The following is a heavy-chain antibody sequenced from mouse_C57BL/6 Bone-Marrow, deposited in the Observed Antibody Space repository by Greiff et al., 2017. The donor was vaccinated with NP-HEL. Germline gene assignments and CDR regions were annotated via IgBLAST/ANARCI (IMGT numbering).Heavy chain of an antibody. CDR3: ARRELRLFDY. CDR2: IYPSDSET. J-gene: IGHJ2*01. D-gene: IGHD3-2*02. V-gene: IGHV1-61*01. CDR1: GYTFTSYW. Sequence: QVQLQQPGAELVRPGSSVKLSCKASGYTFTSYWMDWVKQRPGQGLEWIGNIYPSDSETHYNQKFKDKATLTVDKSSSTAYMQLSSLTSEDSAVYYCARRELRLFDYWGQGTTLTVSS.